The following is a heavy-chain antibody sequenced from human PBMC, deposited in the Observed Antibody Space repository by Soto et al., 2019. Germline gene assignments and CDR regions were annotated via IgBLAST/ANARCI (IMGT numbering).Heavy chain of an antibody. D-gene: IGHD3-22*01. CDR2: LTWNGEVL. Sequence: PGGSLRLSCVASGFTFDDYAIHWVRQTPGKGLEWVSGLTWNGEVLGYADSVKGRLTISRDNAKNSLYLEMNSLRPEDTALYYCVKDSESSGYLTHLDYWGQGTQVTVSS. CDR1: GFTFDDYA. V-gene: IGHV3-9*01. J-gene: IGHJ4*02. CDR3: VKDSESSGYLTHLDY.